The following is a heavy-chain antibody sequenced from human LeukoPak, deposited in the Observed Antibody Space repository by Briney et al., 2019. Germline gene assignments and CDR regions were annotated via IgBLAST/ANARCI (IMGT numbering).Heavy chain of an antibody. CDR2: ISSSGSTI. J-gene: IGHJ3*02. CDR3: ASLGDIVVVVADNAFDI. V-gene: IGHV3-48*03. Sequence: PGGSLRLSCAASGFTFSSYEMNWVRQAPGKGLEWVSYISSSGSTIYYADSVKGRFTISRDNAENSLYLQMNSLRAEDTAVYYWASLGDIVVVVADNAFDIWGQGTMVTVSS. D-gene: IGHD2-15*01. CDR1: GFTFSSYE.